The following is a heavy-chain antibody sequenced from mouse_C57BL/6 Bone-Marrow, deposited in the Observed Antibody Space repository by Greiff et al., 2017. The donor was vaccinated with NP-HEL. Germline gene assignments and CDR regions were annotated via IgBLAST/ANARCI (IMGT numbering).Heavy chain of an antibody. Sequence: QVQLQQPGAELVKPGASVKLSCKASGYTFTSYWMHXVKQRPGQGLEWIGMIHPNSGSTNYNEKFKSKATLTVDKSSSTAYMQLSSLTSEDSAVYYCARHYPWTFAYWGQGTLVTVSA. V-gene: IGHV1-64*01. CDR3: ARHYPWTFAY. J-gene: IGHJ3*01. CDR2: IHPNSGST. CDR1: GYTFTSYW. D-gene: IGHD1-1*02.